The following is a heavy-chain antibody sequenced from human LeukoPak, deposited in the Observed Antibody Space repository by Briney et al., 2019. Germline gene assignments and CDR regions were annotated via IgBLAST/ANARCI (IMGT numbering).Heavy chain of an antibody. D-gene: IGHD6-19*01. V-gene: IGHV4-4*02. CDR2: IYHSGST. CDR3: ARPRYSSGWYDAFDI. CDR1: GGSISSSSW. J-gene: IGHJ3*02. Sequence: SGTLSLTCAVSGGSISSSSWWSWVRQPPGKGLEWIGEIYHSGSTNYNPSLKSRVTIPVDTSKNQFSLKLSSVTAADTAVYYCARPRYSSGWYDAFDIWGQGTMVTVSS.